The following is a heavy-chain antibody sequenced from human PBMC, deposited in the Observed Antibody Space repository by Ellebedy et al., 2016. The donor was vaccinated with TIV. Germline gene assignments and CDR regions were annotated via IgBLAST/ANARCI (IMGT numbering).Heavy chain of an antibody. Sequence: GESLKISCAASGFTFSSYAMSWVRQAPGKGLEWVSFIHTGGSTNYADSVKGRFTMFRDTSTNTLYLQMNGLRVEDTAVYYCVSTAGPTEGRDHWGQGALVTVSS. V-gene: IGHV3-66*01. J-gene: IGHJ4*02. CDR1: GFTFSSYA. CDR2: IHTGGST. D-gene: IGHD4-17*01. CDR3: VSTAGPTEGRDH.